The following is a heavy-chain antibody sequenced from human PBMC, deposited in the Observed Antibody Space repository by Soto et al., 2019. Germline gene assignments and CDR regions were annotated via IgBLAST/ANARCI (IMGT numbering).Heavy chain of an antibody. D-gene: IGHD6-19*01. CDR1: GFALSSYG. V-gene: IGHV3-30*18. Sequence: GGSLRLSCAASGFALSSYGIHWVRQAPGKGLEWVAVISYDGSNKYYADSVKGRFTISRDNSKNTLYLQMNGLRAEDTAVYYCAKDLAGDPIAVAGSVDYFDYWGQGTLVTVSS. CDR3: AKDLAGDPIAVAGSVDYFDY. CDR2: ISYDGSNK. J-gene: IGHJ4*02.